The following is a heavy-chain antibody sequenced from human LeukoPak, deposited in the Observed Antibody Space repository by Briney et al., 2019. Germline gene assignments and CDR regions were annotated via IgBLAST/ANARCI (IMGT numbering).Heavy chain of an antibody. D-gene: IGHD1-26*01. Sequence: GGSLRLSCAASGFTFSRYWMSWVRQAPGKGLEWVANIKQDGSEKYYVGSVKGRFTISRDNAKNSLYLQMNSLRAEDTAVYYCASRSGSYSHAFDIWGQGTMVTVSS. V-gene: IGHV3-7*01. CDR1: GFTFSRYW. CDR3: ASRSGSYSHAFDI. CDR2: IKQDGSEK. J-gene: IGHJ3*02.